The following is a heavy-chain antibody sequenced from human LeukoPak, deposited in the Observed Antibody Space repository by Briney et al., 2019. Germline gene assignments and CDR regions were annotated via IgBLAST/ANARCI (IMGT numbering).Heavy chain of an antibody. Sequence: PGGSLRLSCAASGFTFSVYSMNWVRQAPGKGLEWVSSISRSSRHVYYAGSVKGRFTISRDNAKNSLYLQMNSLRAEDMAVYFCVRDLMCSGSTTAYLHHWGQGTLVTVSS. CDR1: GFTFSVYS. V-gene: IGHV3-21*01. D-gene: IGHD2-8*02. CDR3: VRDLMCSGSTTAYLHH. J-gene: IGHJ1*01. CDR2: ISRSSRHV.